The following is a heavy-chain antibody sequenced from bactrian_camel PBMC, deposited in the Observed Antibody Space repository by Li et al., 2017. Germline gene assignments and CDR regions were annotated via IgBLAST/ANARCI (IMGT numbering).Heavy chain of an antibody. CDR2: IGGDGST. V-gene: IGHV3S9*01. CDR1: RYTFSAYC. CDR3: AAEPAVFTYCGGGYYPSNGY. Sequence: HVQLVESGGGSVQAGGSLTLSCDASRYTFSAYCMGWSRQDPGKERVGVAGIGGDGSTSYADSVEGRFTISWDNAQKTLYLQMNSLKPEDTAMYYCAAEPAVFTYCGGGYYPSNGYWGRGTQVTVS. J-gene: IGHJ6*01. D-gene: IGHD2*01.